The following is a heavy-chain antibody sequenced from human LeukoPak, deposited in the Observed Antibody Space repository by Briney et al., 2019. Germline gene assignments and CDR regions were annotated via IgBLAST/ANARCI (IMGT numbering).Heavy chain of an antibody. V-gene: IGHV3-7*01. Sequence: GGSLRLSCAASGFTFSSYSMNWVRQAPGKGLEWVANINEDGSYKFHADSVKGRLTISRDNSKNSLYLQMSSLRADDTAVYYCARDATRGGDNDYWGQGTRVIVSS. D-gene: IGHD2-21*02. CDR3: ARDATRGGDNDY. J-gene: IGHJ4*02. CDR1: GFTFSSYS. CDR2: INEDGSYK.